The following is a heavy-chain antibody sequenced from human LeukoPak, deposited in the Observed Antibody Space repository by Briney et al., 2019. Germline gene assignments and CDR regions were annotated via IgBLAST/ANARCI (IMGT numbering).Heavy chain of an antibody. CDR3: VRGVGVSRFNYFDP. Sequence: GGSLRLSCAASGFTFSSYWMHWVRQAPGKGLVWVSRINSDGSITNYADSVKGRFTISRDNSKNTLFLQMNSLRDDDTAVYYCVRGVGVSRFNYFDPWGQGTLVVVSS. CDR1: GFTFSSYW. D-gene: IGHD5-24*01. V-gene: IGHV3-74*01. J-gene: IGHJ5*02. CDR2: INSDGSIT.